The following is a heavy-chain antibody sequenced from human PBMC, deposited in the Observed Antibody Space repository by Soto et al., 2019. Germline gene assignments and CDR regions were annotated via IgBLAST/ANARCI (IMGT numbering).Heavy chain of an antibody. CDR1: GFTFSSYS. CDR2: ISSSSSTI. CDR3: ARDPNYDWNWFDP. J-gene: IGHJ5*02. D-gene: IGHD3-3*01. V-gene: IGHV3-48*01. Sequence: GGSLRLSCAASGFTFSSYSMNWVRQAPGKGLEWVSYISSSSSTIYYADSVKGRFTISRDNAKNSLYLQMNSLRAEDTAVYYCARDPNYDWNWFDPWGQGTLVTVSS.